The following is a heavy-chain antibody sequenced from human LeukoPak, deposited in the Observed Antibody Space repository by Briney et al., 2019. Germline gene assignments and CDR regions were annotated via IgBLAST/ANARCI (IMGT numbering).Heavy chain of an antibody. V-gene: IGHV4-59*08. D-gene: IGHD3-9*01. Sequence: SETLSLTCTVSGGSIGSNYWTWIRQPPGKGLEYIGYIYYTGGTNYNPSLKSRVTISVDTSKNQFSLKLSSVTAADTAVYYCARQLVYYDILTGYYNGWYFDLWGRGTLVTVSS. CDR2: IYYTGGT. CDR1: GGSIGSNY. J-gene: IGHJ2*01. CDR3: ARQLVYYDILTGYYNGWYFDL.